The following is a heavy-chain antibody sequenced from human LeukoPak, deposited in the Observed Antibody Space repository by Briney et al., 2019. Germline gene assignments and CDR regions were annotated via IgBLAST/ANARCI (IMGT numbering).Heavy chain of an antibody. V-gene: IGHV3-53*01. CDR2: IYSGGST. J-gene: IGHJ4*02. D-gene: IGHD2-15*01. CDR1: KFTVSSNY. Sequence: GGSLRLSCAASKFTVSSNYMSWVRQAPGKGLEWVSLIYSGGSTYYADSVMGRSTISRDKSNNTLYLQMNSLRAEDTAVYYCATGGRSGVAFESWGQGTLVTVSS. CDR3: ATGGRSGVAFES.